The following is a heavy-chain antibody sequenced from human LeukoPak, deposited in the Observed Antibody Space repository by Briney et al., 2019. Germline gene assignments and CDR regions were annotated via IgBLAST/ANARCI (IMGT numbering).Heavy chain of an antibody. CDR1: GGTFSSYA. V-gene: IGHV1-69*05. D-gene: IGHD3-3*01. CDR2: IIPIFGTA. J-gene: IGHJ5*02. CDR3: AREPIFGVVIPYNWFDP. Sequence: ASVKVSCKASGGTFSSYAISWVRQTPGQGLEWMGRIIPIFGTANYAQKFQGRVTITTDESTSTAYMELSSLRSEDTAVYYCAREPIFGVVIPYNWFDPWGQGTLVTVPS.